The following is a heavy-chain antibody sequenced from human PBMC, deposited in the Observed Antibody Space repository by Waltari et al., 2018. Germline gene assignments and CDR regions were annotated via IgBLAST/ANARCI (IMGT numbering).Heavy chain of an antibody. Sequence: EVQLVESGGGLVQPGGSLRLSCAASGFTFSSYSMNWVRQAPGKGLEWVSYISSSSSTIYYEDSVKGRFTISRDNAKNSLYLQMNSLRAEDTAVYYCARDEQTVVAATGVDYWGQGTLVTVSS. V-gene: IGHV3-48*01. CDR3: ARDEQTVVAATGVDY. J-gene: IGHJ4*02. CDR1: GFTFSSYS. D-gene: IGHD2-15*01. CDR2: ISSSSSTI.